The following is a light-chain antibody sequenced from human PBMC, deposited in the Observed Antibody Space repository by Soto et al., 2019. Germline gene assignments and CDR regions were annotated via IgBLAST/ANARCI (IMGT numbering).Light chain of an antibody. V-gene: IGKV3-15*01. Sequence: EVVMTQSPATLSVSPGERATLSCRASQSVRSHLAWYQQKPGQAPSLLIFGASTRATGVPARFSGSESGTEFTLTSISLQSEDVAVYFCQQYNDWPRTFGGGTKVEIK. J-gene: IGKJ4*01. CDR3: QQYNDWPRT. CDR1: QSVRSH. CDR2: GAS.